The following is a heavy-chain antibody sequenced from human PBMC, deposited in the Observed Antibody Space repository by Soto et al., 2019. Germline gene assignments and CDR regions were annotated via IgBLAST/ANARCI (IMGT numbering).Heavy chain of an antibody. CDR1: GGTFSSDS. D-gene: IGHD2-15*01. CDR2: IIPMFDTP. J-gene: IGHJ4*02. V-gene: IGHV1-69*13. CDR3: ARSGGLDRDFNY. Sequence: SAEVSWKASGGTFSSDSLSWVRQAPGQGLEWMGGIIPMFDTPIYAQKFQDRVTITADESTSTAYMQLSSLRSGDTAVYYCARSGGLDRDFNYWGQGSLVTVSS.